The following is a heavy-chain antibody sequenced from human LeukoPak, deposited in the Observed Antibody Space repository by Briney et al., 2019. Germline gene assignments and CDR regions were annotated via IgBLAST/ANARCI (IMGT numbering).Heavy chain of an antibody. CDR1: GGSISSYY. CDR2: IYYSGST. D-gene: IGHD5-12*01. Sequence: KPSETLSLTCTVSGGSISSYYWSWIRQPPGKGLEWIGYIYYSGSTNYNPSLKSRVTISVDTSKNQFSLKLSSVTAADTAVYYCARPSGYGPYYFDYWGQGTLVTVSS. V-gene: IGHV4-59*08. CDR3: ARPSGYGPYYFDY. J-gene: IGHJ4*02.